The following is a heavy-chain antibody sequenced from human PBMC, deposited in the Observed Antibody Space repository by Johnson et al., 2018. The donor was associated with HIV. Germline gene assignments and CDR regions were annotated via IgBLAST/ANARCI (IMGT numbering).Heavy chain of an antibody. CDR1: RFTFSSYG. CDR2: IRYDGRNK. D-gene: IGHD3-22*01. J-gene: IGHJ3*02. Sequence: QLQPVESGGGLAQPGGSLRLSCAASRFTFSSYGMHWVRQAPGKGLEWVAFIRYDGRNKYYADSVTGRFTISRDNSKNTLYLQMNSLRAEDTAVYYCAATYYYDSSGSRYPFDIWGQGTMVTVSS. CDR3: AATYYYDSSGSRYPFDI. V-gene: IGHV3-30*02.